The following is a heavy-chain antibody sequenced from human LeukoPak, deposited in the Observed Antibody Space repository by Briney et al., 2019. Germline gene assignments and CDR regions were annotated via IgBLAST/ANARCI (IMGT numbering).Heavy chain of an antibody. CDR3: ARSQGYCSGGSCLRGDWFDP. J-gene: IGHJ5*02. CDR1: GYSFTNYW. CDR2: IYPGDSDT. Sequence: GESLKISCKGSGYSFTNYWIGWVRQMPGKGLEWMGIIYPGDSDTRYSPSFQGQVTISADKSIRTAYLQWGSLKASDTAMYYCARSQGYCSGGSCLRGDWFDPWGQGTLVTVSS. D-gene: IGHD2-15*01. V-gene: IGHV5-51*01.